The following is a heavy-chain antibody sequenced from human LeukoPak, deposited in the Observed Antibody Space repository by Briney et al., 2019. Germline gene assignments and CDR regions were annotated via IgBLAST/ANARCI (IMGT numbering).Heavy chain of an antibody. J-gene: IGHJ4*02. CDR3: AREPTTQSSWYAGVPIDY. D-gene: IGHD6-13*01. CDR1: GFTFSSYS. CDR2: ISSSSSTI. Sequence: GGSLRLSCAASGFTFSSYSMNWVRQAPGKGLEWVSYISSSSSTIYYADSVKGRFTISRDNAKNSLYLQMNSLRAEDTAVYYCAREPTTQSSWYAGVPIDYWGQGTLVTVSS. V-gene: IGHV3-48*04.